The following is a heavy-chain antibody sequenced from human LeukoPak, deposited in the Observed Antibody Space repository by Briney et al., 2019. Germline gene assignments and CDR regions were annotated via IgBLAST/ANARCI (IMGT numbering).Heavy chain of an antibody. CDR1: GFTFSSYS. Sequence: GGSLRLSCAASGFTFSSYSMNWVRQAPGKGLEWVSSISSSSSYIYYADSVKGRFNISRDNAKNSLYLQMNSLRVEYTAVYYCARDLSFGGFDYWGQGTLVTVSS. CDR3: ARDLSFGGFDY. CDR2: ISSSSSYI. J-gene: IGHJ4*02. D-gene: IGHD3-3*01. V-gene: IGHV3-21*01.